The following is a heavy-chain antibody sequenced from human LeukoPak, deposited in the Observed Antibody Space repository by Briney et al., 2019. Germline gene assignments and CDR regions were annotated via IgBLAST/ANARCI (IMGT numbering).Heavy chain of an antibody. J-gene: IGHJ3*02. V-gene: IGHV4-38-2*02. CDR2: IYHSGST. Sequence: SETLSLTCTVSGYSISSGYYWGWIRQPPGKGLEWIGSIYHSGSTNYNPSLKSRVTISVDKSKNQFSLKLSSVTAADTAVYYCARDSPYYYDSSGYSPRRAFDIWGQGTMVTVSS. CDR3: ARDSPYYYDSSGYSPRRAFDI. D-gene: IGHD3-22*01. CDR1: GYSISSGYY.